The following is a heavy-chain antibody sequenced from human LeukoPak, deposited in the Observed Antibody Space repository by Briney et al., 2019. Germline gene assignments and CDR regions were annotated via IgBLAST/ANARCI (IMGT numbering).Heavy chain of an antibody. V-gene: IGHV3-23*01. J-gene: IGHJ6*03. CDR1: GFTFSSHA. D-gene: IGHD5-18*01. CDR3: ACTAYYYYYLDV. CDR2: VSGSGDNT. Sequence: PGRSLRLSCAASGFTFSSHAMSWVRQAPGKGLEWVSAVSGSGDNTYYADSVKGRFTISRDNSKNTLYLYMSSLRAEDTAVYYCACTAYYYYYLDVWGKGTTVTVSS.